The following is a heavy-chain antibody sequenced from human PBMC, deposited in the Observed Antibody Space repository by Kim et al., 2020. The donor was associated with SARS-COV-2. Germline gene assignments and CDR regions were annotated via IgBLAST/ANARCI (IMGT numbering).Heavy chain of an antibody. CDR2: INPNSGGT. V-gene: IGHV1-2*02. CDR1: GYTFTGYY. Sequence: ASVKVSCKASGYTFTGYYMHWVRQAPGQGLEWMGWINPNSGGTNYAQKFQGRVTMTRDTSISTAYMELSRLRSDDTAVYYCAMIAAQAGTLAFDYWGQGTLVTVSS. J-gene: IGHJ4*02. D-gene: IGHD6-13*01. CDR3: AMIAAQAGTLAFDY.